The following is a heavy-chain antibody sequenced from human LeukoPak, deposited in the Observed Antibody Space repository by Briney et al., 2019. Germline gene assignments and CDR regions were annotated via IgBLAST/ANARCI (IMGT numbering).Heavy chain of an antibody. CDR2: ISYDATFK. Sequence: GGSLRLSRAASGFTFSTHGMHWVRQPPGRGLEWLAMISYDATFKTYADSVKGRFTISRDNPRNTLYLQMNSLSSEDTAVYYCATRGCSGSSCYSADYWGQGTLVTVFS. D-gene: IGHD2-15*01. V-gene: IGHV3-30*03. CDR1: GFTFSTHG. J-gene: IGHJ4*02. CDR3: ATRGCSGSSCYSADY.